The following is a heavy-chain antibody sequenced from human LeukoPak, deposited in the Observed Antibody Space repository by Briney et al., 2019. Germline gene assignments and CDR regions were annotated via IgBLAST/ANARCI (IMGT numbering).Heavy chain of an antibody. J-gene: IGHJ4*02. V-gene: IGHV3-74*01. D-gene: IGHD6-13*01. CDR3: VRDNPRQQGFAY. Sequence: GGSLRLSCAASGFIFSTYGMHWVRQAPGKGLVWVSRSKNDGRSTNYADSVEGRFTISRDNAKNSLYLQMNSLRAEDTAVYYCVRDNPRQQGFAYWGQGTLVTVSS. CDR2: SKNDGRST. CDR1: GFIFSTYG.